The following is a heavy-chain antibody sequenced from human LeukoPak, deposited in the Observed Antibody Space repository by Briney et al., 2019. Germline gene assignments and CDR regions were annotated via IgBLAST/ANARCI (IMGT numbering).Heavy chain of an antibody. CDR1: GGSISSSSYY. J-gene: IGHJ4*02. D-gene: IGHD5/OR15-5a*01. CDR3: ARANRVSLYYFDY. V-gene: IGHV4-39*07. Sequence: SETLSLTCTVSGGSISSSSYYWGWIRQPPGKGLEWIGSIYYSGSTYYNPSLKSRATISVDTSKNQFSLKLSSVTAADTAVYYCARANRVSLYYFDYWGQGTLVTVSS. CDR2: IYYSGST.